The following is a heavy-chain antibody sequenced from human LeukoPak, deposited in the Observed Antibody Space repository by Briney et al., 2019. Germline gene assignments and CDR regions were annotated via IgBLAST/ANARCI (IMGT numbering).Heavy chain of an antibody. CDR1: GGSFSGYY. CDR3: AGGASGGGWNDGWFDP. D-gene: IGHD1-1*01. Sequence: SETLSLTCAVYGGSFSGYYWSWIRQPPGKGLEWVGEINHSGSTNYNPSLKSRVTISVDTSKNQFSLKLSSVTAAGTAVYYCAGGASGGGWNDGWFDPWGQGTLVTVSS. CDR2: INHSGST. V-gene: IGHV4-34*01. J-gene: IGHJ5*02.